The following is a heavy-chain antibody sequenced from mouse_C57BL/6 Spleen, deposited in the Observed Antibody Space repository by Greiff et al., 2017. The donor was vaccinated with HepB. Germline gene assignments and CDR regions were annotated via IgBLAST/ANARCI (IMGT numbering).Heavy chain of an antibody. CDR3: ARRYYGSTTGFAY. V-gene: IGHV1-19*01. J-gene: IGHJ3*01. CDR1: GYTFTDYY. D-gene: IGHD1-1*01. CDR2: INPYNGGT. Sequence: EVQLQQSGPVLVKPGASVKMSCKASGYTFTDYYMNWVKQSHGKSLEWIGVINPYNGGTSYNQKFKGKATLTVDKSSSTAYMEINSLTSEDSAVYYWARRYYGSTTGFAYWGQGTLVTVSA.